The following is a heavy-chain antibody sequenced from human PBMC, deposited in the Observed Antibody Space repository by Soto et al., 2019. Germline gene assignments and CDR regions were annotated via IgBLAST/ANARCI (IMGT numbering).Heavy chain of an antibody. J-gene: IGHJ4*02. D-gene: IGHD2-15*01. Sequence: PSETLSLTCTVSGGSISSYYWSWIRQPPGKGLEWIGYIYYSGSTNYNPSLKSRVTISVDTSKNQFSLKLSSVTAADTAVYYCARLTRYCSGGSCKSDYWGQGTLVTVSS. CDR3: ARLTRYCSGGSCKSDY. V-gene: IGHV4-59*08. CDR2: IYYSGST. CDR1: GGSISSYY.